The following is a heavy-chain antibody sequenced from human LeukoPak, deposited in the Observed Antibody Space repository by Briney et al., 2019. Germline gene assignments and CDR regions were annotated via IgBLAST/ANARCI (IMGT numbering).Heavy chain of an antibody. CDR3: ARDPLYSGSYYYYYYYMDV. D-gene: IGHD1-26*01. J-gene: IGHJ6*03. CDR2: IYYSGST. Sequence: SETLSLTCTVSGGSISSSSYYWGWIRQPPGKGLEWIGSIYYSGSTYYNPSLKSRVTISVDTSKNQFSLKLSSVTAADTAVYYCARDPLYSGSYYYYYYYMDVWGKGTTVTVSS. V-gene: IGHV4-39*07. CDR1: GGSISSSSYY.